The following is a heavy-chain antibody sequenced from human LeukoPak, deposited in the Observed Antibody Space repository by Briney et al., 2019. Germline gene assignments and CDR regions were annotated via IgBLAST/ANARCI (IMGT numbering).Heavy chain of an antibody. CDR3: ASSGSCRFDY. CDR1: GFTFSSYS. J-gene: IGHJ4*02. D-gene: IGHD1-26*01. CDR2: ITASGTAM. Sequence: GGSLRLSCAASGFTFSSYSMNWVRQAPGKGLEWVSHITASGTAMFYADSVKGRFTISRDNAKNSLYLQMNSLRDEDTAVYYCASSGSCRFDYWGQGTLVTVSS. V-gene: IGHV3-48*02.